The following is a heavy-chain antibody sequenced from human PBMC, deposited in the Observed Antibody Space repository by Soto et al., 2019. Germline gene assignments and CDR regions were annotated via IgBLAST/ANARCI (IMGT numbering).Heavy chain of an antibody. CDR1: GFTFINYD. D-gene: IGHD3-10*01. CDR2: IRDSGVGA. J-gene: IGHJ4*02. Sequence: PGGSLRLSCAPSGFTFINYDMSWVRRAPGKGLEWVSIIRDSGVGAYYAASVKGRFTISRDNSKNTLFLQMNSLRADDTAVYYFAKYYGGNPGRYFNFWGQGTLVSVSS. CDR3: AKYYGGNPGRYFNF. V-gene: IGHV3-23*01.